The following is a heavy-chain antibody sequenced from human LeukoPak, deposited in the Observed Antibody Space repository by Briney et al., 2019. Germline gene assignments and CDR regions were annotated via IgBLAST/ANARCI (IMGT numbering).Heavy chain of an antibody. V-gene: IGHV4-39*07. D-gene: IGHD6-19*01. CDR1: GGSISSSSYY. J-gene: IGHJ4*02. Sequence: PSETLSLTCTVSGGSISSSSYYWGWIRQPPGKGLEWIGGIYYSGSTYYNPSLKSRVTISVDTSKNQFSLKLSSVTAADTAVYYCASIAVAGTMVSVYFDYWGQGALVTVSS. CDR3: ASIAVAGTMVSVYFDY. CDR2: IYYSGST.